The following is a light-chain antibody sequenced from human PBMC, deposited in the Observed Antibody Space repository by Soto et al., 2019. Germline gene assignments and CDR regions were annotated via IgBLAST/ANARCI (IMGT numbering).Light chain of an antibody. CDR2: GAS. Sequence: EVVLSQSPGTLSLSPGERATLSCRASQSVSSSHLAWYQRKPGQAPRLLIYGASSRAAGIPDRFSGRGSGTDFTLTISRLEPEDFAVYYCQQYDSSEYTFGQGTKVDIK. J-gene: IGKJ2*01. V-gene: IGKV3-20*01. CDR3: QQYDSSEYT. CDR1: QSVSSSH.